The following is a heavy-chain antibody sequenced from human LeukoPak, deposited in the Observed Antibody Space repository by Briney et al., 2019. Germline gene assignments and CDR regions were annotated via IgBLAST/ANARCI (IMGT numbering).Heavy chain of an antibody. Sequence: GGSLRISCAASGFYFTDYAMSWARQAPGKGLEWLSAVSGNGDTKDYVDSVKGQFTISRDNSRNTVHLQIDNLRTEDTAVYYCARGSTSTAPGWVYWGHGTPVTVSS. D-gene: IGHD2-21*02. CDR2: VSGNGDTK. CDR3: ARGSTSTAPGWVY. J-gene: IGHJ4*01. CDR1: GFYFTDYA. V-gene: IGHV3-23*01.